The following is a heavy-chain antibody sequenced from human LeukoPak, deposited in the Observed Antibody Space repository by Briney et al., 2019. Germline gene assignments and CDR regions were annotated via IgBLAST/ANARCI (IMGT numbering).Heavy chain of an antibody. CDR2: MNPNSGNT. CDR1: GYTFTSYD. V-gene: IGHV1-8*03. J-gene: IGHJ4*02. Sequence: GASVKVSCKASGYTFTSYDINWVRQATGQGLEWMGWMNPNSGNTGYAQKFQGRVTITRNTSISTAYMELSSLRSEDTAVYYCARVNTMVRGVILYWGQGTLVTVSS. CDR3: ARVNTMVRGVILY. D-gene: IGHD3-10*01.